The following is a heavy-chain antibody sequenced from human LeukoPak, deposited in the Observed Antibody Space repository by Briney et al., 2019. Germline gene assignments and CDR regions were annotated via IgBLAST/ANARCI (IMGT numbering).Heavy chain of an antibody. CDR2: IYHSGST. Sequence: SETLSLTCTVSGYSISSDYYWGWIRQPPGKGLEWIGSIYHSGSTYYNPSLKSRVTISVDTSKNQFSLKLSSVTAADTAVYYCARAIGGDAFDIWGQGTMVTVSS. CDR3: ARAIGGDAFDI. CDR1: GYSISSDYY. V-gene: IGHV4-38-2*02. J-gene: IGHJ3*02.